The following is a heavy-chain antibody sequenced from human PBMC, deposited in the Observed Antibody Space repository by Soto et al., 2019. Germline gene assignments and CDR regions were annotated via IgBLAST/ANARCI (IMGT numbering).Heavy chain of an antibody. Sequence: PSETLSLTCTVSGGSISSNYWTWIRQPPGKGLEWIGFVYNSGSTNYNPSLKSRVTISEDTSKSQFSLKVNSMTAADTAVYYCARYRREAVAGYTLDNWGQGILVTVSS. CDR2: VYNSGST. D-gene: IGHD6-13*01. J-gene: IGHJ4*02. CDR1: GGSISSNY. V-gene: IGHV4-59*01. CDR3: ARYRREAVAGYTLDN.